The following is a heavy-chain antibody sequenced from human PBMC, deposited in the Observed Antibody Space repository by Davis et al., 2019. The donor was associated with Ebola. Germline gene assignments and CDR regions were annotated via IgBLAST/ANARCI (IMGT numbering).Heavy chain of an antibody. CDR2: IYPGDSDT. D-gene: IGHD1-7*01. CDR3: ARRSDWNFAFDY. J-gene: IGHJ4*02. V-gene: IGHV5-51*01. Sequence: KVSCKASGYTFTNHWIAWVRQMPGKGLEWMGIIYPGDSDTRYSPSFQGQVSISVDTSITTAYLQWSSLKASDAAVYYCARRSDWNFAFDYWGQGTLVTVAS. CDR1: GYTFTNHW.